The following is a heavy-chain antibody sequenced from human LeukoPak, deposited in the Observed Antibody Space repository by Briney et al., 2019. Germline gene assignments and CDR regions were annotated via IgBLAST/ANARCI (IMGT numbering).Heavy chain of an antibody. CDR3: ARVPYYDFWSGYWAVED. CDR1: GYTFTSYG. Sequence: GASVKVSCKASGYTFTSYGISWVRQAPGQGLEWMGRIIPILGIANYAQKFQGRVTITADKSTSTAYMELSSLRSEDTAVYYCARVPYYDFWSGYWAVEDWGQGTLVTVSS. D-gene: IGHD3-3*01. V-gene: IGHV1-69*04. J-gene: IGHJ4*02. CDR2: IIPILGIA.